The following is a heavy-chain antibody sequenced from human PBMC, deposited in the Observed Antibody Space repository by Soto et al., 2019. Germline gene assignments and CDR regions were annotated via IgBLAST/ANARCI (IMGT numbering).Heavy chain of an antibody. CDR2: IYSGGST. V-gene: IGHV3-66*01. D-gene: IGHD3-10*01. J-gene: IGHJ6*02. CDR3: ARGMVRGMDV. CDR1: GFTVSSNY. Sequence: GGTLRLSCAASGFTVSSNYMSWVRQAPGKGLEWVSEIYSGGSTYYADSLKGRFTISGDTSKNTLYLQMNSLRAEDTAVYYCARGMVRGMDVWGQGPRVTVSS.